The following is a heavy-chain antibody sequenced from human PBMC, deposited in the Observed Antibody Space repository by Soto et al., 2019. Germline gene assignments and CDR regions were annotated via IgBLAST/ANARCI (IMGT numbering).Heavy chain of an antibody. CDR1: GFTFSSYA. CDR3: AKRSSSSTFDY. J-gene: IGHJ4*02. V-gene: IGHV3-23*01. CDR2: ISGSDDST. D-gene: IGHD6-6*01. Sequence: EVQLLESGGGLVQPGESLRLSCAASGFTFSSYAMSWVRQAPGKGLEWVSVISGSDDSTYYADSVKGRFTISRDNSKNTRYRQMNSLRAEDTDVYYCAKRSSSSTFDYWGQGTLVTVSS.